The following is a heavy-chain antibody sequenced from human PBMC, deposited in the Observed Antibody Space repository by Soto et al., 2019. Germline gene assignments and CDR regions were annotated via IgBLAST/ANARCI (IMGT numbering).Heavy chain of an antibody. V-gene: IGHV3-30*03. D-gene: IGHD2-15*01. CDR3: ASEYCSGGSCYYYGMDV. J-gene: IGHJ6*02. CDR2: ISYDGINK. Sequence: GGSLRLSCAASGFTFITYGMHWVRQAPGKGLEWVAVISYDGINKYYVESVKGRFTISRDNSKNTLYLQMNSLRAEDTAVYYCASEYCSGGSCYYYGMDVWGQGTTVTVSS. CDR1: GFTFITYG.